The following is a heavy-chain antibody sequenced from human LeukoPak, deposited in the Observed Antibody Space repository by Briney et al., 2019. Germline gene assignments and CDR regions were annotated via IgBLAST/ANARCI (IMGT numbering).Heavy chain of an antibody. V-gene: IGHV4-61*02. Sequence: SETLSLTCTVSGGSISSGSYYWSWIRQPAGKGLEWIGRIYTSGSTNYHPSLKSRVTISVDTSKNQFSLKLSSVTAADTAVYYCARDYCSGGSCFWFDPWGQGIVVTVSS. J-gene: IGHJ5*02. CDR1: GGSISSGSYY. CDR3: ARDYCSGGSCFWFDP. CDR2: IYTSGST. D-gene: IGHD2-15*01.